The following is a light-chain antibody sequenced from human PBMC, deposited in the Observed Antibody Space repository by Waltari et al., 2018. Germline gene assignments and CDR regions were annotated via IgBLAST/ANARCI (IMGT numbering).Light chain of an antibody. V-gene: IGKV1-39*01. CDR1: QSITIY. Sequence: DIQMTQSPSSLSASVGDRSPITCRASQSITIYLNWYQHKPGKAPKLLIYAASSLQGGVPTRFSGSGSGTDFNLTISTLQPEDFATYYCQQSYSALTFGGGTKVEIK. CDR3: QQSYSALT. J-gene: IGKJ4*01. CDR2: AAS.